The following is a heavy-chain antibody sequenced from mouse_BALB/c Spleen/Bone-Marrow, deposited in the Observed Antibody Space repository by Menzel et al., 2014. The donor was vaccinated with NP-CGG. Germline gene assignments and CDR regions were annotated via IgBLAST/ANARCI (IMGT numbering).Heavy chain of an antibody. D-gene: IGHD2-10*02. CDR3: ARGGEYGNYFFDY. V-gene: IGHV2-9*02. CDR2: IWAGGST. Sequence: VQVVESGPGLVAPSQSLSIPCTVSGFSLTSYGLHWVRRPPGKGLEWLGVIWAGGSTNYNSALMSRLSISKDNSKSQVFLKMNSLQTDDTAMYYCARGGEYGNYFFDYWGQGTTLTVSS. J-gene: IGHJ2*01. CDR1: GFSLTSYG.